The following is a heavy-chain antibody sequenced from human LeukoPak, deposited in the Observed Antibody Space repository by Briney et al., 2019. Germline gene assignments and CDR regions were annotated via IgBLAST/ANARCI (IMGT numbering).Heavy chain of an antibody. CDR2: ISAYNGNT. Sequence: ASVKVSCKGSGYTFTSYGISWVRQAPGQGLEWMGWISAYNGNTNYAQKLQGRVTMTTDTSTSTAYMELRSLRSDDTAVYYCARVESDFWSGYRVYYMDVWGKGTTVTVSS. CDR3: ARVESDFWSGYRVYYMDV. CDR1: GYTFTSYG. J-gene: IGHJ6*03. D-gene: IGHD3-3*01. V-gene: IGHV1-18*01.